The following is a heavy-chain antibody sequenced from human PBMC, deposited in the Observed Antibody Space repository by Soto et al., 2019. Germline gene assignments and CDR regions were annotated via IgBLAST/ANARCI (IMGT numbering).Heavy chain of an antibody. CDR2: ISAYNGNT. CDR3: ARNSGTVVTPHSGDYYYYGMDV. Sequence: ASVKVSCKASGYTFTNYGISWVRQAPGQGLEWMGWISAYNGNTNYAQKLQGRVTMTTDTSTSTAYMELRSLRSDDTAVYYCARNSGTVVTPHSGDYYYYGMDVWGQGTTVTVSS. V-gene: IGHV1-18*01. J-gene: IGHJ6*02. CDR1: GYTFTNYG. D-gene: IGHD2-21*02.